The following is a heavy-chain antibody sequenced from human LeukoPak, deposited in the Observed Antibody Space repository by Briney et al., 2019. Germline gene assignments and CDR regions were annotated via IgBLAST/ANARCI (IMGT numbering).Heavy chain of an antibody. Sequence: ASVKVSCNASGYTFTGYYMHWVRQAPGQGLEWMGWINPNSGGTNYAQKFQGRVTMTRDTSISTAYMTLSRLRSDDTAVYYCARGGDSSGNFDYWGQGTLVTVSS. V-gene: IGHV1-2*02. CDR1: GYTFTGYY. J-gene: IGHJ4*02. CDR3: ARGGDSSGNFDY. CDR2: INPNSGGT. D-gene: IGHD6-19*01.